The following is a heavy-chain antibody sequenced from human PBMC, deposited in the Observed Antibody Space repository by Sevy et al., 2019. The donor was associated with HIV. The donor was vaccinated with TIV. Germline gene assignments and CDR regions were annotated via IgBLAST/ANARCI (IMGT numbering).Heavy chain of an antibody. CDR2: INPKNGNT. Sequence: ASVKVSCKASGYTFTSYVITWVRQAPGQGLEWMGWINPKNGNTKYAQKFQGRLTMTTDTSTSTVYMELRSLRSDDTAIYYCARTYCTNGVCYYYYGMDVWGQGTTVTVSS. J-gene: IGHJ6*02. CDR3: ARTYCTNGVCYYYYGMDV. D-gene: IGHD2-8*01. CDR1: GYTFTSYV. V-gene: IGHV1-18*04.